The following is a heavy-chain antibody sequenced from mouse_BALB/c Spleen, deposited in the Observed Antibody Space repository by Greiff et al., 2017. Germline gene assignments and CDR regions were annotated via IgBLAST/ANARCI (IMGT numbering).Heavy chain of an antibody. D-gene: IGHD2-14*01. Sequence: EVQLQQSGPELVKPGASVKISCKASGYSFTGYYMHWVKQSHVKSLEWIGRINPYNGATSYNQNFKDKASLTVDKSSSTAYMELHSLTSEDSAVYYCAREGGYGFDYWGQGTTLTVSS. J-gene: IGHJ2*01. CDR1: GYSFTGYY. CDR3: AREGGYGFDY. V-gene: IGHV1-26*01. CDR2: INPYNGAT.